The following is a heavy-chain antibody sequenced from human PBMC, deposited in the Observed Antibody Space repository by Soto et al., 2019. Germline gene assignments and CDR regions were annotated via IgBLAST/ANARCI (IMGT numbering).Heavy chain of an antibody. J-gene: IGHJ5*02. D-gene: IGHD3-16*01. CDR2: INPNSGAT. CDR1: GYTFTGYF. CDR3: ARGGGTTLAPLP. Sequence: QVQLLQSGAEVKKPGALVKVSCKASGYTFTGYFMHWVRQAPGEGLEWMGWINPNSGATKYAPKFQGRVTMTRDTSNRTAYLELSRLTSDDTAIYYCARGGGTTLAPLPWGQGTPVTVSS. V-gene: IGHV1-2*02.